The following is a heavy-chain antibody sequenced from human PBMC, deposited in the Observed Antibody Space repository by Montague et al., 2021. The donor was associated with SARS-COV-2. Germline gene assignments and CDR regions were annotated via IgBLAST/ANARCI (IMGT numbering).Heavy chain of an antibody. V-gene: IGHV4-61*02. CDR3: AREWGGYQPRVNAFNI. J-gene: IGHJ3*02. CDR2: VYISGST. Sequence: TLSLTCSVFGDSINNVNYFWSWIRQPAGKGLEWIGRVYISGSTDYNPSLKSRVTMLLDKSANELTLKLSSVTAADTAVYFCAREWGGYQPRVNAFNIWGQGTMVTVSS. D-gene: IGHD3-16*02. CDR1: GDSINNVNYF.